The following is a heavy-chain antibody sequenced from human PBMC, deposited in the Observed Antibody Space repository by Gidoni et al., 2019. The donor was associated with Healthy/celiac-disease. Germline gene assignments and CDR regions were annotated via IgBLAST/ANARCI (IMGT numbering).Heavy chain of an antibody. CDR1: GSPFTGYY. CDR2: INPNMCCT. V-gene: IGHV1-2*05. J-gene: IGHJ6*02. D-gene: IGHD6-6*01. CDR3: ARGVSLVKYCYGMDV. Sequence: QVQLVQSGAEVKKPGASVTVSCKASGSPFTGYYMHWVRQAPGQGLEWMGRINPNMCCTNHAQKFQGRVTMTRDTSISTAYMELSRLRSDDTVVYYCARGVSLVKYCYGMDVWGQGTTVTVSS.